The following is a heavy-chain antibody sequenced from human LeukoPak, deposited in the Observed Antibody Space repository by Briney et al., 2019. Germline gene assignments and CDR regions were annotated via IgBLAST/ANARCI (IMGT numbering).Heavy chain of an antibody. J-gene: IGHJ3*02. V-gene: IGHV1-2*02. CDR1: GYTFTGYY. Sequence: ASVKVSCKASGYTFTGYYMHWVRQAPGQGLEWMGWINPNSGGTNYAQKFQGRVTMTRDTSISTAYMELSRLRSDDMAVYYCAREGCSSTSCHDAFDIWGQGTMVTVSS. CDR3: AREGCSSTSCHDAFDI. CDR2: INPNSGGT. D-gene: IGHD2-2*01.